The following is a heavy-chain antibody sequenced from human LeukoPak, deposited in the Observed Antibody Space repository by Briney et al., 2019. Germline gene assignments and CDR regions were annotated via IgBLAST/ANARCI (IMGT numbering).Heavy chain of an antibody. Sequence: AASVKVSCKASGYTFTGYYMHWVRQAPGQGLEWMGWINPNSGGTNYAQKFQGRVTMTRDTSISTAYMELSRLRSDDTAVYYCARDLTYMITFGGVFPPTGPDYWGQGTLVTVSS. D-gene: IGHD3-16*01. J-gene: IGHJ4*02. CDR2: INPNSGGT. CDR3: ARDLTYMITFGGVFPPTGPDY. CDR1: GYTFTGYY. V-gene: IGHV1-2*02.